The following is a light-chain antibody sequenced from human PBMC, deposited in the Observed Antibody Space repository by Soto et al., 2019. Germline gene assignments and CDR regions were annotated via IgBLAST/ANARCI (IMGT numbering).Light chain of an antibody. J-gene: IGLJ1*01. V-gene: IGLV2-14*01. CDR1: DSDVGCYGY. Sequence: QSALTQPAAVTGSHGQSITIAGTGTDSDVGCYGYVAWYQQHPGKVPKLMISAVRSRPSGASNRFSGSKSGNTASLTISGLQAEDEADYYCSTHTTSRTLVFGSGTKVTVL. CDR3: STHTTSRTLV. CDR2: AVR.